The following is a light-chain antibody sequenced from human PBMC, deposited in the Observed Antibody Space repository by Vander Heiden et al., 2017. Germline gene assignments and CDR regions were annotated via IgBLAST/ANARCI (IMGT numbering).Light chain of an antibody. V-gene: IGLV1-40*01. Sequence: QSVLTQPPSVSGAPGQSVTISCTGTSPNIGAGYDVYWYQQLPGTAPKLLIYGNNNRPSGVPDRFSGSKSGTSASLAITGLQAEDEADYYCQSYDSGPYVFGTGTRVTVL. CDR2: GNN. CDR3: QSYDSGPYV. J-gene: IGLJ1*01. CDR1: SPNIGAGYD.